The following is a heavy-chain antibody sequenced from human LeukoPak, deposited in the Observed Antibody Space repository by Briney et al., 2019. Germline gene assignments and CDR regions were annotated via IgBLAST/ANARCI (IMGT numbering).Heavy chain of an antibody. CDR2: IWYDGSNK. V-gene: IGHV3-33*01. D-gene: IGHD6-19*01. CDR1: GFTFNRFG. CDR3: ARDAAGVFDY. Sequence: GGSLRLSCATSGFTFNRFGMHWVRQAPGKGLEWVAVIWYDGSNKYYADSVKGRFTISRDNSKNTLYLQMNSLRAEDTAVYYCARDAAGVFDYWGQGTLVTVSS. J-gene: IGHJ4*02.